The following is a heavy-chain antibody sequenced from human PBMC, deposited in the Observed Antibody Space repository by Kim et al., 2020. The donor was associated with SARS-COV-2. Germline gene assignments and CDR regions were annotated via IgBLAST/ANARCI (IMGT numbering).Heavy chain of an antibody. Sequence: GGSLRLSCAGSGITLNTYEMHWVRQAPDKGLEWVAVLRFDGISKNYSESARGRFTISGDNSNKTVYLQMSSLRPEDTDVYYCAAESPSGRHGFHVWGQRTIAAGS. CDR1: GITLNTYE. V-gene: IGHV3-30*02. J-gene: IGHJ3*01. CDR3: AAESPSGRHGFHV. CDR2: LRFDGISK.